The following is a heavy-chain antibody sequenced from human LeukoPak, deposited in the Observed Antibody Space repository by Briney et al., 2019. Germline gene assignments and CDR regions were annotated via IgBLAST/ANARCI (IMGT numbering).Heavy chain of an antibody. Sequence: GASVKVSCKASGGTFSSYTISWVRQAPGQGLEWMGRIIPILGIANYAQKFQGRVTITADKSTSTAYMELSSLRSEDTAVYYCARDSSIAARDSYNWCDPWGQGTLVTVSS. V-gene: IGHV1-69*04. CDR3: ARDSSIAARDSYNWCDP. D-gene: IGHD6-6*01. CDR2: IIPILGIA. J-gene: IGHJ5*02. CDR1: GGTFSSYT.